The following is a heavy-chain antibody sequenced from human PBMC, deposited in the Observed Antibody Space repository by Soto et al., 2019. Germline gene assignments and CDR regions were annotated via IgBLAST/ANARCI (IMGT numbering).Heavy chain of an antibody. V-gene: IGHV3-11*04. D-gene: IGHD2-2*01. J-gene: IGHJ6*02. Sequence: PGGSLRLSCAASGFTFSDSYMSWIRQAPGKGLEWISYITFSGNTVYYADSLRGRFTISRDNAKNSLYLQMNRLRAEDTAVYHCTRDLTGYAMDVWGQGTTVTVSS. CDR2: ITFSGNTV. CDR3: TRDLTGYAMDV. CDR1: GFTFSDSY.